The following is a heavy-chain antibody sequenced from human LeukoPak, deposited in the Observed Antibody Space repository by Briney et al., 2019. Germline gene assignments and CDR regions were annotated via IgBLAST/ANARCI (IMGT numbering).Heavy chain of an antibody. D-gene: IGHD3-10*01. CDR2: IIHSGST. J-gene: IGHJ5*02. CDR1: GGSFNDYY. V-gene: IGHV4-34*12. Sequence: SETLSLTCAVYGGSFNDYYWSWIRQSPGRGLEWIGEIIHSGSTNYNPSLKSRVTISVDTSKNQFSLKLMSVTAADTAVYYCARDSGTTGEVKFDPWGQGTLVTVSS. CDR3: ARDSGTTGEVKFDP.